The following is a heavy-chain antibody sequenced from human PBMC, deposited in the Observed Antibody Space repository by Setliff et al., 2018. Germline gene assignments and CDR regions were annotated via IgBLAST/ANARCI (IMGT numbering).Heavy chain of an antibody. D-gene: IGHD2-15*01. J-gene: IGHJ6*03. CDR3: TRDAPFWAPQYSLWSDGAYSQYYYMDV. Sequence: GGSLRLSCVPSGFSFGDYAMNWARQAPGKGLEWISLIRTKGNSETTEYATSVKGRFTISRDDSTSVAYLQMNSLKSEDTAVYYCTRDAPFWAPQYSLWSDGAYSQYYYMDVWGKGTTVTVSS. V-gene: IGHV3-49*04. CDR2: IRTKGNSETT. CDR1: GFSFGDYA.